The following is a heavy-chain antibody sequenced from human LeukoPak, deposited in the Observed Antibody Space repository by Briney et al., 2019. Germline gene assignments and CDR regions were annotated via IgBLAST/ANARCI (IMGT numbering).Heavy chain of an antibody. CDR1: GGSISSYY. J-gene: IGHJ4*02. CDR2: MFYSGSS. D-gene: IGHD6-19*01. Sequence: SETLSLTCTVSGGSISSYYWTWIRQPPGKGLEWIGYMFYSGSSNYNPSLRSRVTISVDTSKNQISLKLSSVTAADTAVYYCARFNRNSSGWIDYWGRGTLVTVSS. CDR3: ARFNRNSSGWIDY. V-gene: IGHV4-59*01.